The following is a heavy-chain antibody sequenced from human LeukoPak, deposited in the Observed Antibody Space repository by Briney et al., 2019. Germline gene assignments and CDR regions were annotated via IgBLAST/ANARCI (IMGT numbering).Heavy chain of an antibody. V-gene: IGHV3-64*01. D-gene: IGHD5-12*01. CDR2: ISSNGGST. CDR1: GFTFSSYA. Sequence: GGSLRLSCAASGFTFSSYAMGWVRQAPGKGLEYVSAISSNGGSTYYANSVKGRFTISRDNSKNTLYLQMGSLRAEDMAVYYCARVGGYDYYFDYWGQGTLVTVSS. CDR3: ARVGGYDYYFDY. J-gene: IGHJ4*02.